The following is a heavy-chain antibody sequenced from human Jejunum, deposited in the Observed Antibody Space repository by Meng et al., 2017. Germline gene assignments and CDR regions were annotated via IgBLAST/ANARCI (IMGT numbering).Heavy chain of an antibody. D-gene: IGHD3-16*01. Sequence: LRLSCTVSGGSISSDSNYWNWIRQPAGKGLEWIGRVFFSGTTNYKPSLKSRVTISVDTSKNQFSLKLSSVTAADTAVYYCARGGSAIAGWYFDLWGRGTLVTVSS. J-gene: IGHJ2*01. CDR3: ARGGSAIAGWYFDL. CDR1: GGSISSDSNY. CDR2: VFFSGTT. V-gene: IGHV4-61*02.